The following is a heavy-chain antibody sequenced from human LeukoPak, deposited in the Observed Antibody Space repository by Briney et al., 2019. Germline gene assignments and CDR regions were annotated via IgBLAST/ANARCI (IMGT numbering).Heavy chain of an antibody. CDR2: IYYSGNT. CDR1: GGSISSSGYY. Sequence: PWETLPLTCTVSGGSISSSGYYWGWIRQSPGKGLEWIGSIYYSGNTYYNPSLKGRVTMSVDTSKKQFSLNLSSVTAADTAVYYCARHERAPRPPDYWGQGAPVSVSS. CDR3: ARHERAPRPPDY. J-gene: IGHJ4*02. V-gene: IGHV4-39*01.